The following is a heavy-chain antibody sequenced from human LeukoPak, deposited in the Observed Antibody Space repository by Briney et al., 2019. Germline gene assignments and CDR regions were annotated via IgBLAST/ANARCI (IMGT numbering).Heavy chain of an antibody. CDR1: GGSISSYF. J-gene: IGHJ6*02. CDR3: ARDPNSYCSSTSCYYYGMDV. D-gene: IGHD2-2*01. V-gene: IGHV4-59*01. Sequence: SETLSLTCTVSGGSISSYFWSWIRQPPGKGLEWIGYIFDSGSTNYNPSLKSRVTISVDTSKSQLSLKLSSVTAADTAVYYCARDPNSYCSSTSCYYYGMDVWGQGTAVTVSS. CDR2: IFDSGST.